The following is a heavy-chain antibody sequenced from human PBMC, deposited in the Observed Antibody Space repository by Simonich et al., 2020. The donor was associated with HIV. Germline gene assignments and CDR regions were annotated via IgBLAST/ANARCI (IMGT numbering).Heavy chain of an antibody. CDR2: TNPRSGDT. V-gene: IGHV1-46*01. J-gene: IGHJ4*02. CDR1: GYTFTNHF. D-gene: IGHD6-19*01. Sequence: QVQLVQSGAEVKKPGASVKVSCKTSGYTFTNHFIHWVRQAPGQGLEWMGITNPRSGDTSHAQKVQGRGTMTRDTSTSTVYMDLRSLRSEDTAVYFCARAPYTSGWYGIDYWGQGTLVTVSS. CDR3: ARAPYTSGWYGIDY.